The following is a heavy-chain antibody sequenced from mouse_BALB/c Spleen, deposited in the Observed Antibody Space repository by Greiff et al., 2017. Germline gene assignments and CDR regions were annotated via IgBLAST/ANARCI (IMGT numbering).Heavy chain of an antibody. CDR1: GFTFSSYA. Sequence: EVKLMESGGGLVKPGGSLKLSCAASGFTFSSYAMSWVRQTPEKRLEWVASISSGGSTYYPDSVKGRFTISRDNARNILYLQMSSLRSEDTAMYYCARVLIYDGSLRYFDVWGAGTTVTVSS. V-gene: IGHV5-6-5*01. CDR3: ARVLIYDGSLRYFDV. CDR2: ISSGGST. J-gene: IGHJ1*01. D-gene: IGHD2-3*01.